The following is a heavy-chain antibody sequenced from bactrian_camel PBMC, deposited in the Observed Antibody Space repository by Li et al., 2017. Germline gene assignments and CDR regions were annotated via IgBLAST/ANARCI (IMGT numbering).Heavy chain of an antibody. CDR1: ESTARGYC. D-gene: IGHD2*01. V-gene: IGHV3S53*01. J-gene: IGHJ4*01. Sequence: QVQLVESGGGSVEAGGSLTLSCAASESTARGYCLTWFRQGSGSEREWIALIGGDGSTSYADSVKGRFTISKDNAKNTLYLQMNSVRTTDTGMYYCKVVPGYYQDWIHRPTFDYRGQGTQVTVS. CDR2: IGGDGST. CDR3: KVVPGYYQDWIHRPTFDY.